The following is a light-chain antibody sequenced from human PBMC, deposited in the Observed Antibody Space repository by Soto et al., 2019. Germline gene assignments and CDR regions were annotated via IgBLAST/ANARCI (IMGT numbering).Light chain of an antibody. V-gene: IGKV3-15*01. J-gene: IGKJ5*01. Sequence: EIVMTQSPDTLSVSPLERDNLSCSSSQSVRSSLAWYQQKPGQAPRLLIYGASTRATGIPARFSGSGSGTEFTLTISSLQSEDFAIYYCQQRSNWPSGITFGQGTRLEI. CDR1: QSVRSS. CDR2: GAS. CDR3: QQRSNWPSGIT.